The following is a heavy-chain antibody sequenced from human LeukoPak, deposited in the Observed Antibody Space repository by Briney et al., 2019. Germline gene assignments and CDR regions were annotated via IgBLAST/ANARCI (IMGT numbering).Heavy chain of an antibody. CDR2: IKQDGSEI. Sequence: GGSLRLSCAASGFTFSSYWMSWVRQAPGKGLEWVACIKQDGSEIYYVDSVKGRFTISRDNAKNSLYLQMNSLRVEDTAVYYCASGGWYYFDYWGQGTLVTVPS. CDR1: GFTFSSYW. J-gene: IGHJ4*02. D-gene: IGHD6-19*01. V-gene: IGHV3-7*01. CDR3: ASGGWYYFDY.